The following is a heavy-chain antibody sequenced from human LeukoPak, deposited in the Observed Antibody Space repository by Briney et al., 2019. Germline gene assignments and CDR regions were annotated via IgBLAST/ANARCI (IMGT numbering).Heavy chain of an antibody. CDR3: ARADILTGWRAFDI. CDR1: GFTFSSYE. D-gene: IGHD3-9*01. CDR2: ISSSGSTI. J-gene: IGHJ3*02. V-gene: IGHV3-48*03. Sequence: GGSLRLSCAASGFTFSSYEMNWVRQAPGKGLEWVSYISSSGSTIYYADSVKGRFTISGDNAKNSLYLQMNSLRAEDTAVYYCARADILTGWRAFDIWGQGTMVTVSS.